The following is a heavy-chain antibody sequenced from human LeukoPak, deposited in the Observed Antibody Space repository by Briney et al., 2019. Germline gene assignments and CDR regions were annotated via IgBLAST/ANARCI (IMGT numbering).Heavy chain of an antibody. D-gene: IGHD2/OR15-2a*01. V-gene: IGHV3-23*01. CDR1: GFAFNTYS. J-gene: IGHJ4*02. CDR3: AKVGTVYFPLDF. Sequence: PGGSLRLSCAASGFAFNTYSMNWVRQAPGKGLEWVSAISGRSGTTYYADSVKGRFTISRDNSKNTLYLQMNSLRAGDTAVYYCAKVGTVYFPLDFWGQGTLVTVSS. CDR2: ISGRSGTT.